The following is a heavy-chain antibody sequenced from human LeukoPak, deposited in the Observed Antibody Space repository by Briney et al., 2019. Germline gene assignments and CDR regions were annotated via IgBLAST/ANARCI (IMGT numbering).Heavy chain of an antibody. Sequence: ASVKVSCKASGYTFTSYGISWVRQATGQGIEWMGWMNPNSGNTGYAQKFQGRVTMTRNTSISTAYMELSSLRSEDTAVYYCARGWVAATRKYFQHWGQGTLVTVSS. CDR3: ARGWVAATRKYFQH. CDR2: MNPNSGNT. D-gene: IGHD2-15*01. CDR1: GYTFTSYG. J-gene: IGHJ1*01. V-gene: IGHV1-8*02.